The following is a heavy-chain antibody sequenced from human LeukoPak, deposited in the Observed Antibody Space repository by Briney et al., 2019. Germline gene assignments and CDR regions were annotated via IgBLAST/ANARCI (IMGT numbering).Heavy chain of an antibody. J-gene: IGHJ4*02. CDR1: GYTFTSYY. CDR2: INTSGGST. D-gene: IGHD3-10*01. Sequence: GASVKVSFKSSGYTFTSYYMYWVRQAPGQGLEWMGIINTSGGSTSYAQKFQGRVTMTRDTSTSTVYMELSSLRSEDTAVYYCARDSGMVRGTVDYWGQGTLVTVSS. V-gene: IGHV1-46*01. CDR3: ARDSGMVRGTVDY.